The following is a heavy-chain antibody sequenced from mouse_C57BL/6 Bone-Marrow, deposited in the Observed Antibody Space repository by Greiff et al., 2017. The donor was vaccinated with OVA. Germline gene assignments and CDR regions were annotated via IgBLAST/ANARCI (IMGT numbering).Heavy chain of an antibody. Sequence: DVKLVESGGGLVKPGGSLKLSCAASGFTFSDYGMHWVRQAPEKGLEWVAYISSGSSTIYYADTVKGRFTISRDNAKNTLFLQMTSLRSEDTAMYYCARPGYYGSSWYFDVWGTGTTVTVSS. CDR2: ISSGSSTI. D-gene: IGHD1-1*01. CDR3: ARPGYYGSSWYFDV. V-gene: IGHV5-17*01. CDR1: GFTFSDYG. J-gene: IGHJ1*03.